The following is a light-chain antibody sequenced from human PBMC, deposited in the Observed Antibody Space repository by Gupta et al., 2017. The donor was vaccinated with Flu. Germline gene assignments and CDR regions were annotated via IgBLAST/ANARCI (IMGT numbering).Light chain of an antibody. V-gene: IGLV3-21*02. CDR3: QVWDTNSAHVV. CDR2: DDS. Sequence: SYVLTQPPSVSAAPGQTARSTCGGDNIVSKAVHWYQKKPGQAPVLVVYDDSDRPSGIPDRFSGFNFENTASLTISGVEAEDEADYCCQVWDTNSAHVVFGGGTTVTVL. CDR1: NIVSKA. J-gene: IGLJ2*01.